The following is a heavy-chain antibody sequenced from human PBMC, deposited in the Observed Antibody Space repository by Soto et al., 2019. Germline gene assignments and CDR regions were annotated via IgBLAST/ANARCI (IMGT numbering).Heavy chain of an antibody. CDR1: GGTFSSYA. V-gene: IGHV1-69*12. Sequence: QVQLVQSGAEVKKPGSSVKVSCKASGGTFSSYAISWVRQAPGQGLEWMGGIIPIFGTANYAQKFQGRVTITADESTTTAQMELSSLRSADTAVYYCARPVPAAGYYYGMDVWGQGTTVTVSS. CDR3: ARPVPAAGYYYGMDV. D-gene: IGHD2-2*01. CDR2: IIPIFGTA. J-gene: IGHJ6*02.